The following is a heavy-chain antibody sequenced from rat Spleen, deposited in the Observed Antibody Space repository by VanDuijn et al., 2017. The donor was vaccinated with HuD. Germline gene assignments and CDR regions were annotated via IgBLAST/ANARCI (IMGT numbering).Heavy chain of an antibody. CDR2: ISYDGSST. J-gene: IGHJ2*01. D-gene: IGHD1-11*01. V-gene: IGHV5-29*01. Sequence: EVQLVESDGGLVQPGRSLKLSCAASGFTFSDYYMAWVRQAPTKGLEWVATISYDGSSTYYRDSVKGRFTISRDNAKSTLYLQMISLRSEDTATYYCTAGGGYWDYWGQGVMVTVSS. CDR3: TAGGGYWDY. CDR1: GFTFSDYY.